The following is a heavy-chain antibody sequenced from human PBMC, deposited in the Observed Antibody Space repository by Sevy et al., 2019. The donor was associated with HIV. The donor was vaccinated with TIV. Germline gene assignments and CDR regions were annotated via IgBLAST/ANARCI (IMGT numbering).Heavy chain of an antibody. J-gene: IGHJ4*02. D-gene: IGHD3-22*01. Sequence: GGSLRLSCAATGFTFSNYAMHWVRQAPGKGMEWVAIIWSDGANQYHGDSVKDRVTIARDNSKNTLYLQMNNVRIEDTAVYYCARGGYYYDNAADYALDSWGQGTLVTVSS. V-gene: IGHV3-33*01. CDR3: ARGGYYYDNAADYALDS. CDR2: IWSDGANQ. CDR1: GFTFSNYA.